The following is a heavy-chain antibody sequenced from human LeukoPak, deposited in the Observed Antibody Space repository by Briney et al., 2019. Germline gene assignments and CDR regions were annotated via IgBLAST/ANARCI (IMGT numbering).Heavy chain of an antibody. J-gene: IGHJ4*02. CDR1: GFTFSSYS. CDR2: ISSSSSTI. V-gene: IGHV3-48*04. CDR3: ARDGEAVAGPSPCDY. D-gene: IGHD6-19*01. Sequence: GGSLRLSCAASGFTFSSYSMNWVRQAPGKGLEWVSYISSSSSTIYYADSVKGRFTISRGNAKNSLYLQMNSLRAEDTAVYYCARDGEAVAGPSPCDYWGQGTLVTVSS.